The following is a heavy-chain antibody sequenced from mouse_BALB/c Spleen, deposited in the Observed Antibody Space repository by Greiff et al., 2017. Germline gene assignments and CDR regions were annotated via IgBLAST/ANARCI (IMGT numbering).Heavy chain of an antibody. CDR2: INPNNGGT. J-gene: IGHJ3*01. CDR1: GYTFTEYT. D-gene: IGHD3-1*01. Sequence: EVKLVESGPELVKPGASVKISCKTSGYTFTEYTMHWVKQSHGKSLEWIGGINPNNGGTSYNQKFKGKATLTVDKSSSTAYMELRSLTSEDSAVYYCARQLGLRTSWFAYWGQGTLVTVSA. CDR3: ARQLGLRTSWFAY. V-gene: IGHV1-18*01.